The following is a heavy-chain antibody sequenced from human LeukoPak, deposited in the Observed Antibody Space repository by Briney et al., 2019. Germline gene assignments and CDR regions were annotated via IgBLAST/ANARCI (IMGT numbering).Heavy chain of an antibody. J-gene: IGHJ3*02. CDR2: IRYDGSNK. CDR1: GLTFSSYG. V-gene: IGHV3-30*02. Sequence: GGSLRLSCAASGLTFSSYGMHWVRQAPGKGLEWVAFIRYDGSNKYYADSVKGRFTISRDNSKNTLYLQMNSLRAEDTAVYYCAKTGLVLRFLEWSPGAFDIWGQGTMVTVSS. D-gene: IGHD3-3*01. CDR3: AKTGLVLRFLEWSPGAFDI.